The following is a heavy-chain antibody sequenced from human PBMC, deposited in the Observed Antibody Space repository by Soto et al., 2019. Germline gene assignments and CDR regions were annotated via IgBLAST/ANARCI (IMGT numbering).Heavy chain of an antibody. CDR1: GYTFTSYG. CDR2: ISAYNGNT. D-gene: IGHD3-3*01. CDR3: ARDLNGATYYDFWSGYYLGYYGMDV. V-gene: IGHV1-18*04. J-gene: IGHJ6*02. Sequence: GASVKVSCKASGYTFTSYGISLVRQAPGQGLEWMGWISAYNGNTNYAQKLQGRVTMTTDTSTSTAYMELRSLRSDDTAVYYCARDLNGATYYDFWSGYYLGYYGMDVWGQGTTVTV.